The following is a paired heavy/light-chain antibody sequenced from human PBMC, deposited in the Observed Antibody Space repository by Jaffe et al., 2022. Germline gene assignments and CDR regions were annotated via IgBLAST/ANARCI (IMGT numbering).Heavy chain of an antibody. V-gene: IGHV4-4*02. CDR2: IYHSGST. D-gene: IGHD3-9*01. Sequence: QVQLQESGPGLVKPSGTLSLTCAVSGGSISSSNWWTWIRQPPGKGLEWIGEIYHSGSTNYNPSLKSRFTISVDRFKNQFSLRLSSVTAADTAVYYCARQLRDVHDDVLTDYYKYYYMDVWGKGTTVTVSS. CDR1: GGSISSSNW. J-gene: IGHJ6*03. CDR3: ARQLRDVHDDVLTDYYKYYYMDV.
Light chain of an antibody. Sequence: SSELTQDPAVSVALGQTVRITCQGDSLRNSYANWYQHKPGQAPVLVIYGKSNRPSGIPDRFSGSSSGNTASLTITGAQAEDEADYYCNSRHSSGKHLVFGGGTKLTVL. CDR1: SLRNSY. V-gene: IGLV3-19*01. J-gene: IGLJ2*01. CDR3: NSRHSSGKHLV. CDR2: GKS.